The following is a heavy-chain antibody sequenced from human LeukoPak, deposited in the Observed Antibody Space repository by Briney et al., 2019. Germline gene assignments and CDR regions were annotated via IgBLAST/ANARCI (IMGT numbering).Heavy chain of an antibody. J-gene: IGHJ6*02. CDR3: AREGARLYGMDV. V-gene: IGHV1-2*02. Sequence: ASVKVSCKASGYTFTGYYMHWVRQAPGQGLEWMGWINPNSGGTNYAHKFQGRVTMTRDTSISTAYMELSRLRSDDTAVYYCAREGARLYGMDVWGQGTTVTVSS. CDR1: GYTFTGYY. CDR2: INPNSGGT.